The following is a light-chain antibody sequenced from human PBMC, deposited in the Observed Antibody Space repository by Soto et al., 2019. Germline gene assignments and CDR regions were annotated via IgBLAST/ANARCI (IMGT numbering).Light chain of an antibody. CDR1: QSVSSN. CDR3: QQYNNWTPYT. Sequence: EIVMTQSPATLSVSPGERATLSCRASQSVSSNLAWYQQKPGQAPRLLIYGAATSATGIPARFSGSGSGTEFTLTISSLQSEDFAVYYCQQYNNWTPYTFGPGTKVDIK. J-gene: IGKJ1*01. V-gene: IGKV3-15*01. CDR2: GAA.